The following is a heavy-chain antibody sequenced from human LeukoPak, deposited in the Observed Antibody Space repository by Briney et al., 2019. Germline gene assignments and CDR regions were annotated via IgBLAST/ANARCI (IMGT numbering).Heavy chain of an antibody. J-gene: IGHJ4*02. CDR1: GFTFSSYG. D-gene: IGHD6-13*01. Sequence: GGSLRLSCAAYGFTFSSYGMHWVRQAPGKGLAWVAVISYDGSNKYYAESVKGRFTISRDNAKNSLYLQMNSLRAEDTALYYCAKARGAGSSWYATMTTDWGQGALVTVSS. CDR3: AKARGAGSSWYATMTTD. CDR2: ISYDGSNK. V-gene: IGHV3-30*18.